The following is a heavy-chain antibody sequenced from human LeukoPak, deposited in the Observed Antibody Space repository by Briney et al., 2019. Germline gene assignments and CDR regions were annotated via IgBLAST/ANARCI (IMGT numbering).Heavy chain of an antibody. J-gene: IGHJ4*02. Sequence: GRSLRLSCAASGFTFSTYGMHWVRQAPGKGLEWVAVVSYDGSNKYYADSVKGRFTISRDNSKNTLYLQMNSLRAEDTAVYYCAKDWGNWGYGYYFDHWGQGTLVAVSS. V-gene: IGHV3-30*18. CDR3: AKDWGNWGYGYYFDH. CDR2: VSYDGSNK. CDR1: GFTFSTYG. D-gene: IGHD7-27*01.